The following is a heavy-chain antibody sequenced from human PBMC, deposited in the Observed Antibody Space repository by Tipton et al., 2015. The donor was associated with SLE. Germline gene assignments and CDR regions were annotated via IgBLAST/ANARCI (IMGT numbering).Heavy chain of an antibody. CDR1: GFTFSSFA. Sequence: RSLRLSCAASGFTFSSFAIHWVRQAPGKGLEWVAVISYDGSKKYCADSVKGRFTISRDNSKNTIYLQMNSLRAEDTAVYYCARDFATRYFDYWGQGTLVTVSS. J-gene: IGHJ4*02. CDR3: ARDFATRYFDY. V-gene: IGHV3-30*04. CDR2: ISYDGSKK.